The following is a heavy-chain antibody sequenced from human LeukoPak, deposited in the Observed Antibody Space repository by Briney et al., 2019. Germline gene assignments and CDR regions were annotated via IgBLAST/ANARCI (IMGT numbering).Heavy chain of an antibody. V-gene: IGHV1-2*02. J-gene: IGHJ4*02. CDR2: INPNSGGT. D-gene: IGHD2-2*01. Sequence: ASVKVSCKASGYTFTGYYMHCVRQAPGQGLEWMGWINPNSGGTNYAQKFQGRVTMTRDTSISTAYMELSRLRSDDTAVYYCARVKYQLLFYFDYWGQGTLVTVSS. CDR3: ARVKYQLLFYFDY. CDR1: GYTFTGYY.